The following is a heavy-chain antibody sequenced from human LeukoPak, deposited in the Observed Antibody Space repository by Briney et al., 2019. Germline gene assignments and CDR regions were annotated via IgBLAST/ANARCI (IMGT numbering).Heavy chain of an antibody. CDR1: GGSVSSGSYY. CDR2: IYYSGSA. D-gene: IGHD3-22*01. CDR3: ARGRDYYDTSAGY. V-gene: IGHV4-61*01. Sequence: PSETLSLTCTVSGGSVSSGSYYWSWIRQPPGKGLEWIVFIYYSGSANYNPSLKSRVTILVDTSKNQFSLKLSSVTTADTAVYYCARGRDYYDTSAGYWGQGTLVTVSS. J-gene: IGHJ4*02.